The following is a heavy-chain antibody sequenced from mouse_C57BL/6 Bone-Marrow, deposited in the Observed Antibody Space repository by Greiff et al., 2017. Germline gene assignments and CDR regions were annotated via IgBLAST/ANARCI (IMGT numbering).Heavy chain of an antibody. CDR3: ARRGLTGTYWFAY. CDR1: GYTFTSYW. J-gene: IGHJ3*01. D-gene: IGHD4-1*01. CDR2: IDPSDSET. V-gene: IGHV1-52*01. Sequence: QVQLQQPGAELVRPGSSVKLSCKASGYTFTSYWMHWVKQRPIQGLDWIGNIDPSDSETHYNQKFKDKATLTVDKSSSTAYMQLSSLTSEDSAVYYCARRGLTGTYWFAYWGQGTLVTVSA.